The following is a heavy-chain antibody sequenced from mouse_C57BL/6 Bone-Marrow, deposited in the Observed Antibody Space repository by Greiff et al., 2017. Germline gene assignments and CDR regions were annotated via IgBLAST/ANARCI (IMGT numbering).Heavy chain of an antibody. CDR1: GFNIKDDY. CDR2: IDPENGDT. J-gene: IGHJ3*01. CDR3: TRISY. V-gene: IGHV14-4*01. Sequence: EVQLQQSGAELVRPGASVKLSCTASGFNIKDDYMHWVKQRPEQGLEWIGWIDPENGDTEYASKFQGKATITVDKSSNTAYLQISSLTSDDTAVYYCTRISYWGQGTLVTVSA.